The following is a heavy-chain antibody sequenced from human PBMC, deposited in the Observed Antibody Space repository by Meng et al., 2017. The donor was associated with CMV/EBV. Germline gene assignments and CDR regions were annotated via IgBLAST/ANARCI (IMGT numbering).Heavy chain of an antibody. CDR3: ASGGGKVRFDP. CDR2: IKQDGSEK. Sequence: GGSLRLSCAASGFTFSSYWMSWVRQAPGKGLEWVANIKQDGSEKYYVDSVKGRFTISRDNAKNSLYLQMNSLRAEDTAVYYCASGGGKVRFDPWGQGTLVTVSS. V-gene: IGHV3-7*01. J-gene: IGHJ5*02. CDR1: GFTFSSYW.